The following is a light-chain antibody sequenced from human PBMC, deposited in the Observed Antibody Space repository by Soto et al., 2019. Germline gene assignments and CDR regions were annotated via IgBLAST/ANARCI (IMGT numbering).Light chain of an antibody. CDR3: GTWDNGLSVVV. J-gene: IGLJ3*02. V-gene: IGLV1-51*01. Sequence: QSVLTQPPSVSAAPGQKVTISCSGSSSNIGNNYVSWYQQLPGTAPKLLIYDNDMRPSGIPDRFSGSKSGTSATLGITGLQTGDEADYYCGTWDNGLSVVVFGGGTKLTVL. CDR1: SSNIGNNY. CDR2: DND.